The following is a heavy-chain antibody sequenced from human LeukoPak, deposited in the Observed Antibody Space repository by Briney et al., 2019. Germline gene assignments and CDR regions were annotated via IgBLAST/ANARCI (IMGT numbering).Heavy chain of an antibody. D-gene: IGHD3-22*01. CDR3: NSFCYDSSGYALDY. J-gene: IGHJ4*02. Sequence: GGSLRLSCAASGFTFSGSAMHWVRQASGKGLEWVGRIRSKANSYATAYAASVKGRFTISRDDSKNTAYLQMNSLKTEDTAVYYCNSFCYDSSGYALDYWGQGTLVTVSS. CDR1: GFTFSGSA. V-gene: IGHV3-73*01. CDR2: IRSKANSYAT.